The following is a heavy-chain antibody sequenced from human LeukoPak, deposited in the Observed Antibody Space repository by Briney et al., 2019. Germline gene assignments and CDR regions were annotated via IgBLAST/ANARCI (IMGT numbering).Heavy chain of an antibody. J-gene: IGHJ4*02. CDR3: ARQYYYDSSVLDY. V-gene: IGHV4-39*01. D-gene: IGHD3-22*01. CDR1: GGSISSSSYY. Sequence: SSETLSLTCTVSGGSISSSSYYWGWIRQPPGKGLEWIGSIYYSGSTYYNPSLKSRVTISVDTSKNQFSLKLSSVTAADTAVYYCARQYYYDSSVLDYWGQGTLVTVSS. CDR2: IYYSGST.